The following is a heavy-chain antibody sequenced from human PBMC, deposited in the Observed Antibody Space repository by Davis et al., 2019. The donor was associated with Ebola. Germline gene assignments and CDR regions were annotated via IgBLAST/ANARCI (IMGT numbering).Heavy chain of an antibody. Sequence: SLKISCAGSKFAFGDYAMHWVRQAPGKGLEWVSGISWNSDSIVYADSVKGRFTISRDDAKNTIYLRMSSLRVEDTALYYCAADQRPSSSTELDPWGQGTLVTVSS. CDR2: ISWNSDSI. V-gene: IGHV3-9*01. CDR3: AADQRPSSSTELDP. J-gene: IGHJ5*02. CDR1: KFAFGDYA. D-gene: IGHD2-2*01.